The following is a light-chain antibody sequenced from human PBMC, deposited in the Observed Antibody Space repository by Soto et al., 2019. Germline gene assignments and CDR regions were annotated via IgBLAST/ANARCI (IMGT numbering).Light chain of an antibody. CDR3: QQYFNWIAS. J-gene: IGKJ4*01. CDR2: DAS. CDR1: QSVSSN. Sequence: EIVLTQSPGTLSLSPGERATLSCRASQSVSSNHLAWYQQKPGQGPRLLMYDASNRATGIPARFSGSGSGTEFTLTISSLQAEDFAVYWCQQYFNWIASFGGGTKVDIK. V-gene: IGKV3D-15*01.